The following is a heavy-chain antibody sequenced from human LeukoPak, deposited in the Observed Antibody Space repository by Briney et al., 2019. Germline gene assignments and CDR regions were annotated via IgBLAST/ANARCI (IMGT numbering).Heavy chain of an antibody. D-gene: IGHD5-18*01. J-gene: IGHJ5*02. V-gene: IGHV4-38-2*02. CDR3: ARGGAMVDNWFDP. Sequence: PSETLSLTCTVSGYSISSAYYWGWIRQPPGKGLEWIGSIYHSGSTYYNLSLKSRVTISVDTSKNQFSLKLSSVTAADTAVYYCARGGAMVDNWFDPWGQGTLVTVSS. CDR1: GYSISSAYY. CDR2: IYHSGST.